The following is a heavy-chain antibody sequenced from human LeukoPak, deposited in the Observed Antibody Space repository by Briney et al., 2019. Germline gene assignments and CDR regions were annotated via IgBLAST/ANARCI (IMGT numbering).Heavy chain of an antibody. CDR1: GDSISSYS. Sequence: PSETLSLTCTVSGDSISSYSWNWIRQPAGKGLEWIGRIYASGSTNYNPSLQSRVTMSVDTSKNHFSLKLTSVTAADTAVYYCARGRWPFDPWGQGTLLTVSS. J-gene: IGHJ5*02. V-gene: IGHV4-4*07. CDR3: ARGRWPFDP. CDR2: IYASGST. D-gene: IGHD6-13*01.